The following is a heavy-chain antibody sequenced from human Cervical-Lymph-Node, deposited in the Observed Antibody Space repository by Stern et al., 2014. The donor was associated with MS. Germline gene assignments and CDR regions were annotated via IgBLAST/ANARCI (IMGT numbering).Heavy chain of an antibody. J-gene: IGHJ4*02. CDR1: GFSLSASGVG. CDR2: IYWDDGK. CDR3: AHRPGVDTAMGLFDY. V-gene: IGHV2-5*02. D-gene: IGHD5-18*01. Sequence: QITLKESGPTLVKPTQTLTLTCTFSGFSLSASGVGVGWIRQPPGKALEWLALIYWDDGKRYSPSLKSRLTITKDTSKNQVVLTMTNMDPVDTATYYCAHRPGVDTAMGLFDYWGQGTLVTVSS.